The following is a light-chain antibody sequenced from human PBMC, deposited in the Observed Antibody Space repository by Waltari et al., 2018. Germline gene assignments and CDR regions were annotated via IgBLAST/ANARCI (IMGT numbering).Light chain of an antibody. V-gene: IGKV1-16*01. CDR1: QGIRNY. CDR3: RQYETYPLT. Sequence: DIKMTQSPSPLSASVGDRVTLSCRASQGIRNYLVWFQQKPGKAPKSLIFGASNLQNGVPSRFSGSGAGTDFTLTISNLEPEDFAAYDCRQYETYPLTFGGGTKVEIK. J-gene: IGKJ4*01. CDR2: GAS.